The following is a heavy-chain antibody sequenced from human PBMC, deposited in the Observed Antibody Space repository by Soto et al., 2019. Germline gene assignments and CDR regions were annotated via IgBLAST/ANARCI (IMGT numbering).Heavy chain of an antibody. CDR1: GFMFSNHG. V-gene: IGHV3-30*19. Sequence: PGGSLGLSCAASGFMFSNHGMHWVRQAPGKGLEWVAVTSYDGSNKYYADSVKGRFTISRDNSKNTLYLQMNSLRAEDTAVYYCASPYDSSGYYLWYFDYWGQGTLVTVSS. CDR2: TSYDGSNK. J-gene: IGHJ4*02. CDR3: ASPYDSSGYYLWYFDY. D-gene: IGHD3-22*01.